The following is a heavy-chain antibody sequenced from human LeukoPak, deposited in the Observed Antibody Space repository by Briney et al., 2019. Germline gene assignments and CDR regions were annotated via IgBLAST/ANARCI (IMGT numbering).Heavy chain of an antibody. D-gene: IGHD5-12*01. V-gene: IGHV3-7*01. Sequence: GGSLRLSCAASGFTFSTYWMTWVRQAPGRGREWVATVKHDGSENYYVGSVKGRFTISRDNAKNSLYLQMNSLRAEDTAFYYCARDIGYGDYWGQGTLVTVSS. CDR1: GFTFSTYW. J-gene: IGHJ4*02. CDR3: ARDIGYGDY. CDR2: VKHDGSEN.